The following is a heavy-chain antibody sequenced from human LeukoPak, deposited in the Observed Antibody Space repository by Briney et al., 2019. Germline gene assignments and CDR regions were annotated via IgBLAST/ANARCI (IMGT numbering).Heavy chain of an antibody. CDR2: INHEGGGI. CDR1: GFTFSESW. Sequence: PGGSLRLSCAASGFTFSESWMTWVRQAPGQGLEWVAHINHEGGGIQYVDSVKGRFTISRDNDKGSVYLQMNSLRAEDTAIYHCATYINWVAGDVWGQGTTVIVSS. CDR3: ATYINWVAGDV. J-gene: IGHJ6*02. V-gene: IGHV3-7*01. D-gene: IGHD1-1*01.